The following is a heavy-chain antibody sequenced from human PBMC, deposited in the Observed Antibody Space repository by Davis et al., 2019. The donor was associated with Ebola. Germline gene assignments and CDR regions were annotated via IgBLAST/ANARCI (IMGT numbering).Heavy chain of an antibody. D-gene: IGHD6-13*01. Sequence: MPSETLSLTCTVSGYSISSGFSWGWIRQPPGKGLEWIGSIYYSGSTYYNPSLKSRVTISVDTSKNQFSLKLSSVTAADTAVYYCTLEVAAAVVNWGQGTLVTVSS. CDR3: TLEVAAAVVN. CDR2: IYYSGST. CDR1: GYSISSGFS. V-gene: IGHV4-38-2*02. J-gene: IGHJ4*02.